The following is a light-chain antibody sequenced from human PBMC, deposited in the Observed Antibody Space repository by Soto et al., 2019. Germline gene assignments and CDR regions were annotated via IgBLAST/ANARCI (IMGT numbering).Light chain of an antibody. Sequence: EIVLTQSPATLSLSPGESATITCRASQSISTSLAWYQEKPGQAPRLLIYDASTMATGIPARFSASVSGTELTLTISSLEPEDFVVYYCQQRSNWPLTFGPGTKVDIK. CDR2: DAS. J-gene: IGKJ3*01. CDR3: QQRSNWPLT. V-gene: IGKV3-11*01. CDR1: QSISTS.